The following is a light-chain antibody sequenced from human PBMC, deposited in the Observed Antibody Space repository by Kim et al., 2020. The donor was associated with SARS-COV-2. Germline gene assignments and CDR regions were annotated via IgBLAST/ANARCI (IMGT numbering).Light chain of an antibody. V-gene: IGKV3-20*01. CDR2: GAS. CDR3: QQFGGSPPIT. Sequence: PGETATFACRASESVDRSKLAWYQQKPGQAPRLLIFGASSRATGIPDRFSGSGSGTDFTLTISRLEPEDFAVYYCQQFGGSPPITFGQGTRLEIK. CDR1: ESVDRSK. J-gene: IGKJ5*01.